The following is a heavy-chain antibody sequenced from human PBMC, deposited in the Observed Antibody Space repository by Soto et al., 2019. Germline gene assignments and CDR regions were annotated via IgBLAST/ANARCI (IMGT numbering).Heavy chain of an antibody. CDR2: IKQDGNDL. CDR3: AKDGRPDIVVVVAARSGAFDI. V-gene: IGHV3-7*03. Sequence: PGGSLRLSCAASGFTFSSYWMSWVRQAPEKGLEWVANIKQDGNDLYFVDSVKGRFTISRDNSKNTLYLQMNSLRAEDTAVYYCAKDGRPDIVVVVAARSGAFDIRAQRTTVTVSS. CDR1: GFTFSSYW. D-gene: IGHD2-15*01. J-gene: IGHJ3*02.